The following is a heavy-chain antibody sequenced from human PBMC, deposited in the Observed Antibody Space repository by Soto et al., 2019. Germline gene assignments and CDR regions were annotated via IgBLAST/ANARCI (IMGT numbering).Heavy chain of an antibody. CDR3: AKGRGFWSAPTPGMDV. J-gene: IGHJ6*02. CDR1: GFTFSSYA. CDR2: ISGSGGST. D-gene: IGHD3-3*01. Sequence: EVQLLESGGGLVQPGGSLRLSCAASGFTFSSYAMSWVRQAPGKGLEWVSAISGSGGSTYYADSVKGRFTISRDNSKNTLYLQMNGLRAEDTAVYYCAKGRGFWSAPTPGMDVWGQGTTVTVSS. V-gene: IGHV3-23*01.